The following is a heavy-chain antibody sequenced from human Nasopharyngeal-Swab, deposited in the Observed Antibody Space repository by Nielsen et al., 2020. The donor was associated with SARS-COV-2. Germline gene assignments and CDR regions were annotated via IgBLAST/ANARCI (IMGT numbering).Heavy chain of an antibody. Sequence: GESLRLSCAASGFTFSSYWMSWVRQAPGKGLEWVANIKQDGSEKYYVDSVKGRFTISRDNAKNSLYLQMNSLRAEDTAVYYCARVEGGYCSSTSCFSYYFDYWGQGTLVTVSS. V-gene: IGHV3-7*01. CDR3: ARVEGGYCSSTSCFSYYFDY. CDR2: IKQDGSEK. CDR1: GFTFSSYW. D-gene: IGHD2-2*03. J-gene: IGHJ4*02.